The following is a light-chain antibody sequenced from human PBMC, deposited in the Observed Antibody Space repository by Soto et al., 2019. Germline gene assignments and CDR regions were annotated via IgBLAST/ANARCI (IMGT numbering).Light chain of an antibody. J-gene: IGKJ5*01. V-gene: IGKV1-39*01. CDR3: QQSYHHPVT. Sequence: DIQMTQSPSSLSASVGDRVSITCRASQSISTYLNWFQQKPGEAPNLLIYAASSLHSGVPSRFSGSGSGTDFILTISSLHPEDFATYYCQQSYHHPVTFGQGTRLEI. CDR1: QSISTY. CDR2: AAS.